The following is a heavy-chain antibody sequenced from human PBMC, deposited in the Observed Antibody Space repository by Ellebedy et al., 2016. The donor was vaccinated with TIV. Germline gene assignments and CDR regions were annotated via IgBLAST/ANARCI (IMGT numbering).Heavy chain of an antibody. J-gene: IGHJ6*02. CDR1: GYTFTSYA. CDR3: ARGYPEDTAMVYYYYYGMDV. CDR2: INAGNGNT. D-gene: IGHD5-18*01. Sequence: ASVKVSXXASGYTFTSYAMHWVRQAPGQRLEWMGWINAGNGNTKYSQKFQGRVTMTRNTSISTAYMELSSLRSEDTAVYYCARGYPEDTAMVYYYYYGMDVWGQGTTVTVSS. V-gene: IGHV1-3*01.